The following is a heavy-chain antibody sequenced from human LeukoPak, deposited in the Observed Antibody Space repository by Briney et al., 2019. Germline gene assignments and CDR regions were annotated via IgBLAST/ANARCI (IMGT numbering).Heavy chain of an antibody. CDR1: GGTFSSYA. D-gene: IGHD5/OR15-5a*01. V-gene: IGHV1-2*02. Sequence: ASVKVSCKASGGTFSSYAISWVRQAPGQGLEWMGWINPNSGGTNYAQKFQGRVTMTRDTSISRAYMELSTLISDDTAVYYCARGGTPVFYYYIDVWGKGTTVTVSS. J-gene: IGHJ6*03. CDR2: INPNSGGT. CDR3: ARGGTPVFYYYIDV.